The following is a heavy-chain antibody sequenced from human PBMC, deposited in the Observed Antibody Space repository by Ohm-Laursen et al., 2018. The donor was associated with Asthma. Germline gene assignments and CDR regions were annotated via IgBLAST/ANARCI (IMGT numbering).Heavy chain of an antibody. Sequence: SLRLSCAAPGFTFSSYAMHWVRQAPGKGLEWVASISTASSFIYYADSVRGRFTTSRDNARNSVYLQMNSLRAEDTALYYCARIGPEWELPGREYSLHHWGEGTLVTVSS. CDR3: ARIGPEWELPGREYSLHH. J-gene: IGHJ1*01. V-gene: IGHV3-21*01. D-gene: IGHD1-26*01. CDR2: ISTASSFI. CDR1: GFTFSSYA.